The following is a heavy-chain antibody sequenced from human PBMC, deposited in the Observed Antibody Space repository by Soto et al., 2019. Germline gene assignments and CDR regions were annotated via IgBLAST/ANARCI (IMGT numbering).Heavy chain of an antibody. CDR2: ISAYNGNT. J-gene: IGHJ4*02. CDR3: ARGGTTIDF. D-gene: IGHD4-17*01. Sequence: QVQLVQSGAEVKKPGDSVKVSCKDSGYTFTNFGISWVRQAPGQGLEWMGWISAYNGNTNYAQNLQGRATMTADTSTSAAYMELRRLRSDEPAVYYCARGGTTIDFWGQGIRVTVSS. CDR1: GYTFTNFG. V-gene: IGHV1-18*01.